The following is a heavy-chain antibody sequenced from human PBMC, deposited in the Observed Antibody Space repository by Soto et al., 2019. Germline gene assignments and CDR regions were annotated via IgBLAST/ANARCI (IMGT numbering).Heavy chain of an antibody. D-gene: IGHD3-3*01. CDR2: INSDGSST. J-gene: IGHJ6*03. Sequence: GGSLRLSCAASGFTFSSYWMHWVRQAPGKGLVWVSRINSDGSSTSYADSVKGRFTISRDNAKNTLYLQMNSLRVEDTAVYYCASRGDFWSGYYYYYYIDVWGKGTTVTVSS. V-gene: IGHV3-74*01. CDR3: ASRGDFWSGYYYYYYIDV. CDR1: GFTFSSYW.